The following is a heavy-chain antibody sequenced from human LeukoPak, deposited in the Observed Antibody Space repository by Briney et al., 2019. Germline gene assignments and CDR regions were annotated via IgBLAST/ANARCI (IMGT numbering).Heavy chain of an antibody. V-gene: IGHV1-46*01. Sequence: ASVKVSCKASGGTFSSYAISWVRQAPGQGLEWMGIVNPSGDSTNYAQRFQGRVTMTRDTSTSTVYTELSSLRSEDTAVYYCARWTTTYLDYWGQGTLVTVSS. CDR1: GGTFSSYA. J-gene: IGHJ4*02. D-gene: IGHD3/OR15-3a*01. CDR2: VNPSGDST. CDR3: ARWTTTYLDY.